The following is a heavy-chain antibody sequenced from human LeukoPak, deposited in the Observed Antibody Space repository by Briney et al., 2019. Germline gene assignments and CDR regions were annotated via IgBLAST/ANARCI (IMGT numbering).Heavy chain of an antibody. D-gene: IGHD2-21*02. CDR3: ARDSLPNCGGDCYHYYYGMDV. CDR1: GGTFSSYA. V-gene: IGHV1-69*04. J-gene: IGHJ6*02. Sequence: APVKVSCKASGGTFSSYAISWVRQAPGQGLEWMGRIIPILGIANYAQKFQGRVTITADKSTSTAYMELSSLRSEDTAVYYCARDSLPNCGGDCYHYYYGMDVWGQGTTVTVSS. CDR2: IIPILGIA.